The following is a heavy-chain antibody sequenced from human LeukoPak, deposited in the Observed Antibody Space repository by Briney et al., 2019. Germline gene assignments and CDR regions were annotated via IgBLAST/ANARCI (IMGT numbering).Heavy chain of an antibody. CDR2: ISYDGSNK. Sequence: PGRSLRLSCAASGFTFSSYGMHWVRQAPGKGLEWVAVISYDGSNKYYADSVKGRFTISRDNSKNTLYLQMNSLRAEDTAVYYCANARGVVVTAIPTALWGQGTLVTVSS. V-gene: IGHV3-30*18. CDR1: GFTFSSYG. J-gene: IGHJ4*02. CDR3: ANARGVVVTAIPTAL. D-gene: IGHD2-21*02.